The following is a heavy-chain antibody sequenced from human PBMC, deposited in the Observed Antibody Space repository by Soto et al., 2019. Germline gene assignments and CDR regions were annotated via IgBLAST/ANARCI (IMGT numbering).Heavy chain of an antibody. Sequence: SETLSLTCAVYGGTFSSYYWSWIRQPPGKGLEWIGEINQSGRTNYNPSLKSRVTIPLDTSKNQFSLKLSSVTAADTAIYYCARILRLLYRNYGVDVWGQGTTVTVSS. CDR3: ARILRLLYRNYGVDV. CDR1: GGTFSSYY. J-gene: IGHJ6*02. CDR2: INQSGRT. V-gene: IGHV4-34*01. D-gene: IGHD3-3*01.